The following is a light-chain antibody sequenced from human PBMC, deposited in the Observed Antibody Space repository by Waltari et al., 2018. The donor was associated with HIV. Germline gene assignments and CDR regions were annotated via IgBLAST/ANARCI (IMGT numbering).Light chain of an antibody. Sequence: QSALTQPASVSGSPGQSITISCTGTSRAVGSYNLFSWYQQHPGKAPKLMIYEGSKRPSGVSNRFSGSKSGNTASLTISGLQAEDEADYYCCSYAGSSTLVFGGGTKLTVL. V-gene: IGLV2-23*01. J-gene: IGLJ3*02. CDR1: SRAVGSYNL. CDR3: CSYAGSSTLV. CDR2: EGS.